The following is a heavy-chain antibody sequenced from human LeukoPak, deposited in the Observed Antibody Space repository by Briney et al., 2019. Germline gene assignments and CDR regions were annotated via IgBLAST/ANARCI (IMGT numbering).Heavy chain of an antibody. J-gene: IGHJ4*02. V-gene: IGHV4-30-2*01. CDR2: FYHGGST. D-gene: IGHD4-23*01. CDR3: ARGGNSALSFDY. CDR1: GGSISSGDYS. Sequence: PSETLSLTCAVSGGSISSGDYSWSWIRQPPGKGLEWIGYFYHGGSTYYNPSLKSRVTISVDRSKNQFSLKLNSVTAADTAVYYCARGGNSALSFDYWGQGTLVTVSS.